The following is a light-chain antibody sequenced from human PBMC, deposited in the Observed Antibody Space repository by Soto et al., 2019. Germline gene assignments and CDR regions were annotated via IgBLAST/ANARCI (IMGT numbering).Light chain of an antibody. Sequence: EIVMTQSPATLSVSPGERATLSCRASQSVGRSYLAWYQQKPGQAPRLFIYDASTRATGIPARFSGSGSGTEFTLTISSLQSEDFAVYYCQQYNSWPETFGQGTKVDI. J-gene: IGKJ1*01. V-gene: IGKV3-15*01. CDR3: QQYNSWPET. CDR2: DAS. CDR1: QSVGRS.